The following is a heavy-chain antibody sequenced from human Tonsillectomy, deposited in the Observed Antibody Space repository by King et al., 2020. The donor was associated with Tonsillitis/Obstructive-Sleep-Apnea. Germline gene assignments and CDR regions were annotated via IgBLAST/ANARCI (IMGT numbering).Heavy chain of an antibody. Sequence: VQLQQWGAGLLKPSETLSLTCAVYGGSFSGYYWSWIRQPPGKGLEWIGEIDHSGSTNYNPSLKSRVTVSVDTSKNQFSLKLSSVTAADTAVYYCAREFAPLAYGAQGPLAPVSS. D-gene: IGHD2-2*01. J-gene: IGHJ4*02. CDR2: IDHSGST. CDR1: GGSFSGYY. CDR3: AREFAPLAY. V-gene: IGHV4-34*01.